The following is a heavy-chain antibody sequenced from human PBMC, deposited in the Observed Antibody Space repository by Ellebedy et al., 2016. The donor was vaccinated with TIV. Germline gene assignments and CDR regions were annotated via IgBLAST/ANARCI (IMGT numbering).Heavy chain of an antibody. V-gene: IGHV3-74*01. CDR1: GFMFSNYW. Sequence: GESLKISCAASGFMFSNYWMTWVRQIPGKGLVWVSRINPEETTTNYADSVRGRFAISRDIAKNTVYLQMNSLRVEDTAVYYCVRDLHGYNDQWGQGTLVTVSS. CDR3: VRDLHGYNDQ. J-gene: IGHJ4*02. D-gene: IGHD3-10*01. CDR2: INPEETTT.